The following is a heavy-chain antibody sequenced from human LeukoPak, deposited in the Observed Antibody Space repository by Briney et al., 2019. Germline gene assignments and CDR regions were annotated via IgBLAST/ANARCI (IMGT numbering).Heavy chain of an antibody. CDR2: INPNSGGT. CDR1: GYTFTGYY. CDR3: ARDGLRDTMVRGVYWLDP. D-gene: IGHD3-10*01. J-gene: IGHJ5*02. V-gene: IGHV1-2*02. Sequence: GASVKVSCKASGYTFTGYYMHWVRQAPGQGLEWMGWINPNSGGTNYAQKFQGRVTMTRDTSISTAYMELSRLRSDGTAVYYCARDGLRDTMVRGVYWLDPWGQGTLVTVSS.